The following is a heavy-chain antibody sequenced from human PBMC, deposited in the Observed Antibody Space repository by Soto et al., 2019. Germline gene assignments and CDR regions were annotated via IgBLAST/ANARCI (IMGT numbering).Heavy chain of an antibody. CDR1: SGSIINYY. Sequence: QVQLQESGPGLVKPSETLSLTCTVSSGSIINYYWSWIRQPPGKGLEWIGFIYYSGSTNYNSFLESRVTLSVDMSRPQLSLKLNSVTAAETAVYYCAIRLSLATTTGDAFDLWGQGTMVTVSS. CDR2: IYYSGST. V-gene: IGHV4-59*01. J-gene: IGHJ3*01. D-gene: IGHD1-26*01. CDR3: AIRLSLATTTGDAFDL.